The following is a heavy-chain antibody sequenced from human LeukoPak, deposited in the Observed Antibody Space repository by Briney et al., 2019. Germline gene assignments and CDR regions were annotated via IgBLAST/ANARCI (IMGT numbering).Heavy chain of an antibody. Sequence: ASVKVSCKASGYTFTGYYMHWVRQAPGQGLEWMGWINPNSGGTNYAQKFQGRVTMTRDTSISTAYMELSRLRSDDTAVYYCARECGPSATGGVDHWGQGTLVTVSS. CDR2: INPNSGGT. D-gene: IGHD7-27*01. J-gene: IGHJ4*02. CDR3: ARECGPSATGGVDH. V-gene: IGHV1-2*02. CDR1: GYTFTGYY.